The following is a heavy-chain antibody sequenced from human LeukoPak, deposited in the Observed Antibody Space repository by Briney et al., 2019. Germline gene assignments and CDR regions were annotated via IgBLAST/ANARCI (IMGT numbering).Heavy chain of an antibody. D-gene: IGHD3-22*01. V-gene: IGHV3-7*03. CDR1: GFTFSSYW. CDR3: AIMHPYYDGSGYWVQ. Sequence: GGSLRLSCAASGFTFSSYWMSWVRQAPGKGLEWVANIKQDGSEKYHVDSVKGRFTISRDNPRNTLYMQMNSLRAEDTALYYCAIMHPYYDGSGYWVQWGQGTLVTVSS. CDR2: IKQDGSEK. J-gene: IGHJ4*02.